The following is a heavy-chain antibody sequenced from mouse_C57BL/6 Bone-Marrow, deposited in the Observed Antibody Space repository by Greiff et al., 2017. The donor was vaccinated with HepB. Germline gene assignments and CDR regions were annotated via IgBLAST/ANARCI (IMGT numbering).Heavy chain of an antibody. V-gene: IGHV5-9*01. Sequence: EVKLVESGGGLVKPGGSLKLSCAASGFTFSSYTMSWVRQTPEKRLEWVATICGGGGNTYYPDSVKGRFTISRDNAKNTLYLQMSSLRSEDTALYYCARQGSYYYGSSFYFDYWGQGTTLTVSS. CDR2: ICGGGGNT. CDR3: ARQGSYYYGSSFYFDY. D-gene: IGHD1-1*01. CDR1: GFTFSSYT. J-gene: IGHJ2*01.